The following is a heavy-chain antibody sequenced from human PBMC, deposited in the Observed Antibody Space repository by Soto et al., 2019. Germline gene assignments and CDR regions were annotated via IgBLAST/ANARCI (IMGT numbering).Heavy chain of an antibody. CDR1: GFTFSSYW. V-gene: IGHV3-7*01. CDR3: SRDRPYGDYIDYPFDY. J-gene: IGHJ4*02. Sequence: PGGSLRLSCAASGFTFSSYWMSWVRRAPGKGLEWVANIKQDGSEKYYVDSVKGRFTISRDNAKNSLYLQMNTLRAEDTAVYYCSRDRPYGDYIDYPFDYWGQGTLVTVSS. D-gene: IGHD4-17*01. CDR2: IKQDGSEK.